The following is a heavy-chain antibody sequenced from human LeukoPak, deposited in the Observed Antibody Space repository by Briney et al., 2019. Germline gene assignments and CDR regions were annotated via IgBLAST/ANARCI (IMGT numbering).Heavy chain of an antibody. D-gene: IGHD6-19*01. J-gene: IGHJ4*02. CDR1: GFTFDDYG. V-gene: IGHV3-20*01. CDR2: VNWNVGST. CDR3: ARVKGGIAVAGHDY. Sequence: GGSLRLPCAASGFTFDDYGMSWVRQAPGKGPEWVSGVNWNVGSTGYADSVKGRFTISRDNAKNSLYLQMNSLRAEDTALYHCARVKGGIAVAGHDYWGQGTLVTVSS.